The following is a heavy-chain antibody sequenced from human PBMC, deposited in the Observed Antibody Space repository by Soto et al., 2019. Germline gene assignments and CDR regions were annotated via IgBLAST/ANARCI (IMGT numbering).Heavy chain of an antibody. V-gene: IGHV3-23*01. CDR3: ATWAYSYGLVEYYYYGMDV. CDR1: GFTFSSYA. J-gene: IGHJ6*02. D-gene: IGHD5-18*01. CDR2: MSGSGGST. Sequence: EVQLLESGGGLVQPGGSLRLSCAASGFTFSSYAMSWVRQAPGKGLEGVSAMSGSGGSTYYADSVNGRFTIPRDNSKNTLSVQMKSLRAEDTAVYYCATWAYSYGLVEYYYYGMDVWGQGTTVTVSS.